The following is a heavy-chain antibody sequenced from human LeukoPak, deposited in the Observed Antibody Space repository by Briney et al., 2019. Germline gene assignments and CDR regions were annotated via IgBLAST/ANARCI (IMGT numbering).Heavy chain of an antibody. J-gene: IGHJ4*02. CDR3: ARDLDQYSGRYGGFGHDF. Sequence: ASVNVSCKASGYTFTSYGINWVRQAPGQGLERMGWISAYNGNTNYAQKLQGRVTMTTDTSTSTAYMELRSLRSDDTAVYYCARDLDQYSGRYGGFGHDFWGQGTLVTVSS. D-gene: IGHD1-26*01. CDR2: ISAYNGNT. V-gene: IGHV1-18*01. CDR1: GYTFTSYG.